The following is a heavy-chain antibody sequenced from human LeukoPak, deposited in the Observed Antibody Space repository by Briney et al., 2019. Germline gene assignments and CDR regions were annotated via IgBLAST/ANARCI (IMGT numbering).Heavy chain of an antibody. CDR3: AKGAGYYGSGSSIDY. D-gene: IGHD3-10*01. J-gene: IGHJ4*02. CDR1: GFTFSNAW. V-gene: IGHV3-23*01. Sequence: GGSLRLSCAASGFTFSNAWMNWVRQAPGKGLEWVSAISGSGGSTYYADSVQGRFTISRDNSKNTLYLQMNSLRAEDTAVYYCAKGAGYYGSGSSIDYWGQGTLVTVSS. CDR2: ISGSGGST.